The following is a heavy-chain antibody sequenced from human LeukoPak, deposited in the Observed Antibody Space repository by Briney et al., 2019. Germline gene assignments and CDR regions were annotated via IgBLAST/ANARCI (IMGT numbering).Heavy chain of an antibody. CDR1: GFTFSSYG. CDR3: AKDTHHYYDSSGCFGYFDY. Sequence: GGSLRLSCAASGFTFSSYGMHWVRQAPGKGLEWVAVISYDGSNKYYADSVKGRFTISRDNSKNTLYLQMNSLRAEDTAVYYCAKDTHHYYDSSGCFGYFDYWGQGTLVTVSS. D-gene: IGHD3-22*01. J-gene: IGHJ4*02. CDR2: ISYDGSNK. V-gene: IGHV3-30*18.